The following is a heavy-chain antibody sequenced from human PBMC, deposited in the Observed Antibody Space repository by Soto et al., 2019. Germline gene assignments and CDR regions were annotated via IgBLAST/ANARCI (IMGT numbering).Heavy chain of an antibody. CDR2: IYYSGST. Sequence: PSETLSLTCTVSGRSISSYYWSWIRQPPGKGLEWIGYIYYSGSTNYNPSLKSRVTISVDTSKNQFSLKLSSVTAADTAVYYCARVDTDFDWLFPNWFDPWGQGTLVTVSS. J-gene: IGHJ5*02. V-gene: IGHV4-59*01. CDR1: GRSISSYY. D-gene: IGHD3-9*01. CDR3: ARVDTDFDWLFPNWFDP.